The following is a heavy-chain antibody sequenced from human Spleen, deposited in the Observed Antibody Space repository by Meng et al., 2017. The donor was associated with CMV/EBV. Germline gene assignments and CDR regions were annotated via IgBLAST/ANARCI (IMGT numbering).Heavy chain of an antibody. CDR3: ARGRDPTTYYYYYGMDV. CDR2: IYYSGST. V-gene: IGHV4-61*01. Sequence: SETLSLTCTVSGGSVSSGSYYWSWIRQPPGKGLEWIGYIYYSGSTNYNPSLKSRVTISVDTSKNQFSLKLSSVTAADTAVYYCARGRDPTTYYYYYGMDVWGQGTTVTVSS. J-gene: IGHJ6*02. D-gene: IGHD1-1*01. CDR1: GGSVSSGSYY.